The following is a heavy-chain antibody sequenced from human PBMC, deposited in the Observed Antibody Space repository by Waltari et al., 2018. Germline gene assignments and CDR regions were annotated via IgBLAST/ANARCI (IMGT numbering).Heavy chain of an antibody. CDR2: MSYTGAA. CDR3: ATYIGASVGTAAFDV. Sequence: GWISHPPRQGREGIGTMSYTGAAYSSPSLQSRVTISRDTSKNQLSLTLGSVTAADTAVYYCATYIGASVGTAAFDVWGQGTMVTVSS. D-gene: IGHD5-12*01. V-gene: IGHV4-39*01. J-gene: IGHJ3*01.